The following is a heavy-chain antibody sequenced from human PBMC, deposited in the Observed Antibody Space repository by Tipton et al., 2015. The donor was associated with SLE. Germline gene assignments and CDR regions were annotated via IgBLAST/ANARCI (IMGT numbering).Heavy chain of an antibody. J-gene: IGHJ4*02. CDR1: GGSFSGYY. V-gene: IGHV4-34*01. D-gene: IGHD6-25*01. Sequence: TLSLTCAVYGGSFSGYYWSWIRQPPGKGLEWIGEINHSGNTNYNPSLKSRVTISVDTSKNQFSLRRSSVTAADTAVYYCARERGPGLAYWGQGTLVTVSS. CDR3: ARERGPGLAY. CDR2: INHSGNT.